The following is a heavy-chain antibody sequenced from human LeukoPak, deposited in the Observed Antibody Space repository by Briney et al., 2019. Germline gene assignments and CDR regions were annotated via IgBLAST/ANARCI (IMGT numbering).Heavy chain of an antibody. CDR2: IIPIFGTA. D-gene: IGHD3-16*01. CDR3: ARGMGAYYFDY. CDR1: GGTFSSYA. Sequence: ASVKVSCKASGGTFSSYAISWVRQAPRQGLEWMGGIIPIFGTANYAQKFQGRVTITADKSTSTAYMELSSLRSEDTAVHYCARGMGAYYFDYWGQGTLVTVSS. V-gene: IGHV1-69*06. J-gene: IGHJ4*02.